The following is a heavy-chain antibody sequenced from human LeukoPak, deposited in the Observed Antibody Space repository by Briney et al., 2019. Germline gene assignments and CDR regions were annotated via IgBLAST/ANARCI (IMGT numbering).Heavy chain of an antibody. CDR3: ARVKDGVDTAMCN. Sequence: ASVKVPCQASVYTFTSYAMNWVRQATGQGLAWMGWINTNTGNPMYAQGFTGRFVFSLDTSVSTAYLQISSLKAEDTAVYYCARVKDGVDTAMCNRGQGNLVTVSS. CDR2: INTNTGNP. CDR1: VYTFTSYA. J-gene: IGHJ4*02. V-gene: IGHV7-4-1*02. D-gene: IGHD5-18*01.